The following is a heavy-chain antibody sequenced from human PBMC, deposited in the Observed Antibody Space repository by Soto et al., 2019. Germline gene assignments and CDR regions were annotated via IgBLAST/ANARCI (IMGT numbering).Heavy chain of an antibody. V-gene: IGHV4-39*01. Sequence: SETLSLTCNVSGASISSRNYYWGWIRQPPGKGLEWFGGIFYSGSTYYNPSLKSRVTISIVTSQNQFSLRLTSVTAADTAVYYCVRHPRIMVPRQHDYYFDTWGPGNLVTVSS. CDR1: GASISSRNYY. CDR3: VRHPRIMVPRQHDYYFDT. CDR2: IFYSGST. D-gene: IGHD2-8*01. J-gene: IGHJ4*02.